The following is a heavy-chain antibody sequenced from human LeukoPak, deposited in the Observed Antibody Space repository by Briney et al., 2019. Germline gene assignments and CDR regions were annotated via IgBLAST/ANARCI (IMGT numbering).Heavy chain of an antibody. CDR3: ARDEHYYMNV. CDR1: GFIVSNNY. D-gene: IGHD3-22*01. V-gene: IGHV3-66*01. J-gene: IGHJ4*02. CDR2: LYTGGST. Sequence: GGSLRLSCAASGFIVSNNYMSWVRQAPGRGLEWVSVLYTGGSTYYADSVKGRFTISRDNSKNTLYLQMNSLRAEDTSVYYCARDEHYYMNVWGQGTLVTVSS.